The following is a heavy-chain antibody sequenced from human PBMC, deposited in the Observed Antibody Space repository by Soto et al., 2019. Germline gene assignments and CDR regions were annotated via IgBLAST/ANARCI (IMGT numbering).Heavy chain of an antibody. J-gene: IGHJ6*02. CDR3: ARGRALLTQRFLEWYRSPYYYYGMDV. Sequence: KPSETLSLTCAVYGGSFSGYYWSWIRQPPGKGLEWIGEINHSGSTNYNPSLKSRVTISVDTSKNQFSLKLSSVTAADTAVYYCARGRALLTQRFLEWYRSPYYYYGMDVWGQGTTVTVSS. CDR2: INHSGST. CDR1: GGSFSGYY. D-gene: IGHD3-3*01. V-gene: IGHV4-34*01.